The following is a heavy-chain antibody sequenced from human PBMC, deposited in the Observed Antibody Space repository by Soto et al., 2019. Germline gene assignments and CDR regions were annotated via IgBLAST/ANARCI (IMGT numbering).Heavy chain of an antibody. CDR1: GFTFNIYW. D-gene: IGHD1-1*01. V-gene: IGHV3-74*01. J-gene: IGHJ4*02. CDR3: ARDNWTSY. CDR2: IDNDGSDT. Sequence: EVQLVESGGGLVQPGGSLRLSCVASGFTFNIYWMHWVRQAPGKGLEWVSRIDNDGSDTTYADSVKGRFTISRDNAKNTLFLQMNTLRVDDTAVYYCARDNWTSYWGQGTLVTVSS.